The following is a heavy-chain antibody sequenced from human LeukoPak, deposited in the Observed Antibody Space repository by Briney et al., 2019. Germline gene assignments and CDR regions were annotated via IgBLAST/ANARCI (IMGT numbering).Heavy chain of an antibody. Sequence: ASVKVSCNASGYTFTGYDMHWVRQAPGQGLEWMGWINPNSGGTNYAQKFQGRVTMTRDTSISTAYMELSRLRSDDTAVYYCAREGARGYSYALRYWGQGTLVAVCS. CDR1: GYTFTGYD. J-gene: IGHJ4*02. CDR3: AREGARGYSYALRY. V-gene: IGHV1-2*02. CDR2: INPNSGGT. D-gene: IGHD5-18*01.